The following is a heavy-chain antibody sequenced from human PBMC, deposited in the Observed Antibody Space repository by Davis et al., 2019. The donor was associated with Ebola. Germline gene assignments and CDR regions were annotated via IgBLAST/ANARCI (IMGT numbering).Heavy chain of an antibody. Sequence: SETLSLTCAVYGGSFSGYYWSWIRQHPGKGLEWIGYIYYSGSTYYNPSLKSRVTISVDTSKNQFSLKLSSVTAADTAVYYCARRGQWLVPSPFDPWGQGTLVTVSS. CDR3: ARRGQWLVPSPFDP. J-gene: IGHJ5*02. CDR1: GGSFSGYY. CDR2: IYYSGST. V-gene: IGHV4-31*11. D-gene: IGHD6-19*01.